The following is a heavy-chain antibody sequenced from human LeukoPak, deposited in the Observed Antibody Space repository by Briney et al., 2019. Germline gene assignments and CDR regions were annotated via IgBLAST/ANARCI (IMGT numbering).Heavy chain of an antibody. CDR1: GGTFSSSSFY. Sequence: SDTLSLTCTVSGGTFSSSSFYWGWIPQPPGKGLEWIGSIYYSGSTYYNPSLKSRVTISVDTSKNQFSLKLSSVTAADTAVYYCARGRVVVASAYWGQGTLVTVSS. J-gene: IGHJ4*02. V-gene: IGHV4-39*01. CDR2: IYYSGST. D-gene: IGHD3-22*01. CDR3: ARGRVVVASAY.